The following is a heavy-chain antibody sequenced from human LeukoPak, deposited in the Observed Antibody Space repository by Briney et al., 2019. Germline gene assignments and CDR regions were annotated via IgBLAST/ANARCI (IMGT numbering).Heavy chain of an antibody. CDR1: GFTFSSYA. CDR3: ARVLSGYYFSQNIRQNWFDP. Sequence: GGSLRLSCAASGFTFSSYAMSWVRQAPGKGLEWVSSISSSSSYIYYADSVKGRFTISRDNAKNSLYLQMNSLRAEDTAVYYCARVLSGYYFSQNIRQNWFDPWGQGTLVTVSS. J-gene: IGHJ5*02. V-gene: IGHV3-21*01. CDR2: ISSSSSYI. D-gene: IGHD3-22*01.